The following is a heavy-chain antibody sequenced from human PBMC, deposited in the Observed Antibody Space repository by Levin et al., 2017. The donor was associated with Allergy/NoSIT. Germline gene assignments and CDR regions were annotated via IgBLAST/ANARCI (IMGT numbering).Heavy chain of an antibody. CDR1: GFTFGDNA. V-gene: IGHV3-49*03. CDR2: IRSQAYGGTT. Sequence: GGSLRLSCTGSGFTFGDNAIVWFRQAPGMGLEWVCLIRSQAYGGTTEYRAAVTGRFTISRDDSKSIAYLQMNTLKTEDTAVYYCARGPSITFRNYYGMDVWGQGTTVTVSS. CDR3: ARGPSITFRNYYGMDV. D-gene: IGHD2/OR15-2a*01. J-gene: IGHJ6*02.